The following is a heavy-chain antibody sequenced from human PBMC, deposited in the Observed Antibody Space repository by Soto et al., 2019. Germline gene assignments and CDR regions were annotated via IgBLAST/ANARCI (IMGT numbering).Heavy chain of an antibody. CDR1: GGTFSSYA. CDR2: IIPIFGTA. D-gene: IGHD1-1*01. Sequence: QVQLVQSGAEVKKPGSSVKVSCKASGGTFSSYAISWVRQAPGQGLEWMGGIIPIFGTANYAQKFQGRVTITADESTSTAYMELSSLRSEDTAVYYCGGGTVRSQYYYYYYGMDVWGQGPTVTVSS. V-gene: IGHV1-69*01. CDR3: GGGTVRSQYYYYYYGMDV. J-gene: IGHJ6*02.